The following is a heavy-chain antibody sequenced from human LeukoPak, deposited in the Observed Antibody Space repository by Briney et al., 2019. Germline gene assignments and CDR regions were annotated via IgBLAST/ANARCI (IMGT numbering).Heavy chain of an antibody. Sequence: QPGGSLRLSCAASGFTFSSCAMSWVRQAPGKGLEWVSAISGSGGSTYYADSVKGRFTISRDNSKNTLYLQMNSLRAEDTAVYYCAKGPSPDYDFWSGYPNPPGYWGQGTLVTVYS. V-gene: IGHV3-23*01. CDR3: AKGPSPDYDFWSGYPNPPGY. J-gene: IGHJ4*02. D-gene: IGHD3-3*01. CDR1: GFTFSSCA. CDR2: ISGSGGST.